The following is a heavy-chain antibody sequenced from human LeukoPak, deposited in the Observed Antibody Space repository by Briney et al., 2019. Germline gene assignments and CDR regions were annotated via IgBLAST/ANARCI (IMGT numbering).Heavy chain of an antibody. CDR2: TYYRSRFYD. J-gene: IGHJ5*02. Sequence: SQTLSLTCAISGDSVSSRSTTWNWIRQSPSRGLEWLGRTYYRSRFYDDYAESVKGRITINPDTSKNQFSLHLNSVTPEDTAVYYCARVVASPGPTNWFDPWGQGILVTVSS. D-gene: IGHD2-2*01. CDR1: GDSVSSRSTT. V-gene: IGHV6-1*01. CDR3: ARVVASPGPTNWFDP.